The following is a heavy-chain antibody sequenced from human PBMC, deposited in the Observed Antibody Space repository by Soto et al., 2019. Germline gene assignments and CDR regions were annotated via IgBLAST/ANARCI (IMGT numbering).Heavy chain of an antibody. CDR2: IIPILGIA. D-gene: IGHD3-9*01. V-gene: IGHV1-69*08. CDR1: GGTFSSYT. Sequence: QVQLVQSGAEVKKPGSSVKVSCKASGGTFSSYTISWVRQAPGQGLEWMGRIIPILGIANYAQKFQGRVTITADKSTSTAYTELSSLRSEDTAVYYCAREDYDILTGYYKGWFDPWGQGTLVTVSS. J-gene: IGHJ5*02. CDR3: AREDYDILTGYYKGWFDP.